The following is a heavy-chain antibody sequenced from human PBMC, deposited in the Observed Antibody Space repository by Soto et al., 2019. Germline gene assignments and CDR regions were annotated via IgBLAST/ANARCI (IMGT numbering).Heavy chain of an antibody. V-gene: IGHV3-7*01. CDR3: ARDRGGGYVDLAY. D-gene: IGHD5-12*01. CDR2: INEDGSEK. Sequence: EVQLVESGGGLVQPGGSLRLSCAASSFTLDTYWMTWVRQAPGKGLEWLANINEDGSEKFYVDSVKGRFTTSRDNVKNSLYLQMNSLRADDTAVYYCARDRGGGYVDLAYWGQGTLVTVSS. J-gene: IGHJ4*02. CDR1: SFTLDTYW.